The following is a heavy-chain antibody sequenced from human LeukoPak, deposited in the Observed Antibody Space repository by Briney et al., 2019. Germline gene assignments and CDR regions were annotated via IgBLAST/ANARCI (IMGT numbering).Heavy chain of an antibody. Sequence: ASVKVSCKASVYTFTSYGISWVRQAPGQGLEWMGWISAYNGNTNYAQNLQGRVTMTTDTSTSTAYMELRSLRSDDTAVYYCARRALELRSGAFDYWGQGTLVTVSS. V-gene: IGHV1-18*01. D-gene: IGHD1-7*01. CDR1: VYTFTSYG. J-gene: IGHJ4*02. CDR3: ARRALELRSGAFDY. CDR2: ISAYNGNT.